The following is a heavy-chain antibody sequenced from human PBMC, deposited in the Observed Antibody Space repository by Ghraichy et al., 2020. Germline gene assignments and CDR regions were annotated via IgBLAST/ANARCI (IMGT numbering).Heavy chain of an antibody. D-gene: IGHD1-20*01. CDR2: ISSDGGST. CDR3: ARVNWNGGRGGAFDP. CDR1: GFTFSSYA. J-gene: IGHJ5*02. Sequence: GGSLRLSCAASGFTFSSYAMHWVSQAPGKGLEYVSAISSDGGSTYYASSVKGRFTISRDNSKNTLYLQMGSLRPEDMAVYYCARVNWNGGRGGAFDPWGQGTLVTVSS. V-gene: IGHV3-64*01.